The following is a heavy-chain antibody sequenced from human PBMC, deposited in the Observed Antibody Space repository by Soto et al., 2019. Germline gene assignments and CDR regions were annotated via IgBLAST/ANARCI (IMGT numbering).Heavy chain of an antibody. D-gene: IGHD6-13*01. CDR2: ISSSGSTI. V-gene: IGHV3-48*03. J-gene: IGHJ4*02. CDR3: RYRYSSSWYYFDY. Sequence: EVQLVESGGGLVQPGGSLRLSCAASGFTFSSYEMNWVRQAPGKGLEWVSYISSSGSTIYYADSVKGRFTISRDNAKNSLYLQMNSLSAEDTAVYYCRYRYSSSWYYFDYWGQGTLVPVAS. CDR1: GFTFSSYE.